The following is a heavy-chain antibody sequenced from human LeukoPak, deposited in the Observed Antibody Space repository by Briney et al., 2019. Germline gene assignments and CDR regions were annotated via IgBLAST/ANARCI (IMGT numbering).Heavy chain of an antibody. J-gene: IGHJ6*02. CDR3: ARDRTLCSSTSCYSYYYYGMDV. CDR2: IYYSGST. V-gene: IGHV4-31*03. D-gene: IGHD2-2*01. Sequence: SETLSLTCTVSGGSISSGGYYWSWIRQHPGKGLEWIGYIYYSGSTYYNPSLKSRVTISVDTSKNQFSLKLSSVTAADTAVYYCARDRTLCSSTSCYSYYYYGMDVWGQGTTVTVSS. CDR1: GGSISSGGYY.